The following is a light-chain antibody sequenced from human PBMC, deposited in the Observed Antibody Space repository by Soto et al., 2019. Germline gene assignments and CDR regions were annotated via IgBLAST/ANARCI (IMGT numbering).Light chain of an antibody. CDR3: QQYYSYPPT. CDR2: AAS. Sequence: AIRMTQSPSSFSASTGDRVTITCRASQGISSYLAWYQQKPGKATKLLIYAASPLRSGVPSKLSGSGSGTEFTLTISCLQSEDFATYYCQQYYSYPPTFGHGTKLEIK. V-gene: IGKV1-8*01. CDR1: QGISSY. J-gene: IGKJ2*01.